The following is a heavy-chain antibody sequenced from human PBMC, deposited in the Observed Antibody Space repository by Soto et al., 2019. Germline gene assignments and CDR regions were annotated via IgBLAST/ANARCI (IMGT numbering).Heavy chain of an antibody. D-gene: IGHD5-18*01. CDR2: INHSGST. Sequence: SETLSLTCAVYGGSFSGYYWSWIRQPPGKGLEWIEEINHSGSTNYNPSLKSRVTISVDTSKNQFSLKLSSVTAADTAVYYCARGGGRGYSYGYYYYYGMDVWGQGTTVTVSS. V-gene: IGHV4-34*01. CDR3: ARGGGRGYSYGYYYYYGMDV. CDR1: GGSFSGYY. J-gene: IGHJ6*02.